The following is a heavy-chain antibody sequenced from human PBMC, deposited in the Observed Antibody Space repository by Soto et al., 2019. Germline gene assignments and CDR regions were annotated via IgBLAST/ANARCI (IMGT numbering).Heavy chain of an antibody. CDR1: DGSFSGFY. CDR2: INHSGTT. D-gene: IGHD2-21*02. Sequence: KAXETLSLTCAVSDGSFSGFYWTWIRQPPGEGLEWIGEINHSGTTNFNPSLRSRLTISLDSSKKHFSLKLTSMTAADAAVYYCARADRTLVTSYGLDVWGQGTTVTVSS. V-gene: IGHV4-34*01. CDR3: ARADRTLVTSYGLDV. J-gene: IGHJ6*02.